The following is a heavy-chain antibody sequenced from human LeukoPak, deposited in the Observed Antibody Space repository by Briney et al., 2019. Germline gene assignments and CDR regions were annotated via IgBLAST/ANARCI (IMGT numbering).Heavy chain of an antibody. V-gene: IGHV3-48*03. Sequence: SGGSLRLSCAASGFTFSSYEMNWVRQAPGKGLEWVSYISSSGSTIYYADSVKGRFTISRDNAKNFLYLQVNSLRADDTAVYYCARARLSFTRGIGANYFDYWGQGTPVTVSS. D-gene: IGHD2-15*01. CDR3: ARARLSFTRGIGANYFDY. CDR1: GFTFSSYE. CDR2: ISSSGSTI. J-gene: IGHJ4*02.